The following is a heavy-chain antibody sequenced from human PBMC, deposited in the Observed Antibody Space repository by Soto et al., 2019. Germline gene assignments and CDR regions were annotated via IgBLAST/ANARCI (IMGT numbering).Heavy chain of an antibody. J-gene: IGHJ4*02. Sequence: EVQLLESGGGLIQPGGSLRLSCAASGFTFSSYAMSWVRQAPGKGLEWVSAISGRGDSTYYADSVKGRFTISRDNSKNTLYLQMNSLRAEDTAIYFCAKPGARGDYYDSSGHVFDYWGQGTLVTVSS. D-gene: IGHD3-22*01. V-gene: IGHV3-23*01. CDR1: GFTFSSYA. CDR3: AKPGARGDYYDSSGHVFDY. CDR2: ISGRGDST.